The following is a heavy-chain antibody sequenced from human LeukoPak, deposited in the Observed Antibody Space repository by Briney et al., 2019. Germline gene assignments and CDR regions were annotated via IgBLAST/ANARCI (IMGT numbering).Heavy chain of an antibody. D-gene: IGHD3-10*01. V-gene: IGHV3-23*01. CDR2: ISPSGGIT. J-gene: IGHJ4*02. CDR1: GFTFSSHG. Sequence: QPGGTLRLSCAASGFTFSSHGMNWVRQAPGKGLEWVSGISPSGGITYYTDSVKGRFTISRDNSKNALYLQMNSLRAEDTAVYYCAKAPTMVRGVIKGFDYWGQGTLVTVSS. CDR3: AKAPTMVRGVIKGFDY.